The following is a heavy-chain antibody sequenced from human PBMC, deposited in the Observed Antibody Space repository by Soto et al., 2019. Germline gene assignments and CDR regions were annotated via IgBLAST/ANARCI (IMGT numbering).Heavy chain of an antibody. CDR2: IYYSGST. Sequence: QVQLQESGPGLVKPSDTLSLTCAVSGYSISSSNWWGWIRQPPGKGLGWIGYIYYSGSTYYSPSLKSRVTMSVDTSKNQFSLKLSSVTAVDTAVYYCARSAVAITSVGYFDYWGQGTLVTVSS. CDR3: ARSAVAITSVGYFDY. CDR1: GYSISSSNW. D-gene: IGHD3-22*01. J-gene: IGHJ4*02. V-gene: IGHV4-28*01.